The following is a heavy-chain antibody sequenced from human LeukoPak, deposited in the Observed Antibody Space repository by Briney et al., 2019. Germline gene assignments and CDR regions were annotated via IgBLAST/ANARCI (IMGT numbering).Heavy chain of an antibody. CDR2: ISYDGSNK. J-gene: IGHJ4*02. V-gene: IGHV3-30*18. CDR3: AKSVVAALDYFDY. CDR1: GFTFSSYG. Sequence: GRSLRLSCAASGFTFSSYGMHWVRQAPGKGLEWVAVISYDGSNKYYADSVKGRFTISRDNSKNTLYLRMNSLRAEDTAVYYCAKSVVAALDYFDYWGQGTLVTVSS. D-gene: IGHD2-15*01.